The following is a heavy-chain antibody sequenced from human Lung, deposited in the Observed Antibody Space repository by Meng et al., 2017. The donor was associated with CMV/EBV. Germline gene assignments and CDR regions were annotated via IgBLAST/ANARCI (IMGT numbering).Heavy chain of an antibody. CDR2: ILYDGSYK. J-gene: IGHJ4*02. V-gene: IGHV3-30*02. D-gene: IGHD4/OR15-4a*01. CDR1: GFTFSSYG. CDR3: AKMVRTLAPGGGFDY. Sequence: GGSLRLXXAASGFTFSSYGMHWVRQAPGKGLEWVAFILYDGSYKYSADSVKGRFTISRDNSKNTLYLQMNSLRAEDTAVYYCAKMVRTLAPGGGFDYWGQGTLVXVSS.